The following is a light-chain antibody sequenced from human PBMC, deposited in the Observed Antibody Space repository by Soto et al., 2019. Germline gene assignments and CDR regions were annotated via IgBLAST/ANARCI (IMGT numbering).Light chain of an antibody. CDR1: SSDVGGYNY. J-gene: IGLJ2*01. CDR2: DVS. V-gene: IGLV2-14*01. CDR3: SSYTSSSTLLVV. Sequence: QSALTQPASVSGSPGQSITISCTGTSSDVGGYNYVSWYQQHPGKAPKLMIYDVSNRPSGVSNRFSGSKSGNTASLTISGFQAEDEADYYCSSYTSSSTLLVVFGGGTKLTVL.